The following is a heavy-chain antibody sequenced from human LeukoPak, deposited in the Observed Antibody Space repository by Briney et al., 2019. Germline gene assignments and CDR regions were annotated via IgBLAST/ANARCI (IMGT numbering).Heavy chain of an antibody. CDR3: ARGEKTLWGGYGMDV. Sequence: GGSLRLSCAASGFTVSSNYMSWVRQAPGKGLEWVSVIYSGGSTYYADSVKGRFTISRDNSKNTLYLQMNSLRAEDTAVYYCARGEKTLWGGYGMDVWGQGTLVTVSS. J-gene: IGHJ6*02. CDR1: GFTVSSNY. V-gene: IGHV3-66*02. D-gene: IGHD3-3*01. CDR2: IYSGGST.